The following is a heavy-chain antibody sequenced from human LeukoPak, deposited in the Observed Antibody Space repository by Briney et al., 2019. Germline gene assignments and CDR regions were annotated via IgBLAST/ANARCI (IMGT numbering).Heavy chain of an antibody. CDR3: ARDLNYDFWRRARWLDP. CDR2: ISYDGSNK. V-gene: IGHV3-30*03. J-gene: IGHJ5*02. Sequence: GGSLRLSCAASGFTFSSYGMHWVRQAPGKGLEWVAVISYDGSNKYYVDSVKGRFTISTDNSKNTLYLQMNSLRAEDTAVYYCARDLNYDFWRRARWLDPWGQGTLVTVSS. CDR1: GFTFSSYG. D-gene: IGHD3-3*01.